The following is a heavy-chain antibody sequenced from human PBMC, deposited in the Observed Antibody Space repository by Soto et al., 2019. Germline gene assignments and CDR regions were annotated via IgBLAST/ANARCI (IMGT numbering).Heavy chain of an antibody. Sequence: SVKVSCKASGVTFSMYTITWVRQAPGQGLEWMGGITPMFGTPNYAQKFQGRVTITADESTSTAYMELSSLRSEDTAMYYCARDGTLYDSSAYYYLYWGQGTLVTVSS. D-gene: IGHD3-22*01. J-gene: IGHJ4*02. CDR3: ARDGTLYDSSAYYYLY. CDR1: GVTFSMYT. V-gene: IGHV1-69*13. CDR2: ITPMFGTP.